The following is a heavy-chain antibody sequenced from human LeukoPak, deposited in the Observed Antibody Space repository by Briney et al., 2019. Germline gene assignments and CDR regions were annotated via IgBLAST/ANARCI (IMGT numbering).Heavy chain of an antibody. J-gene: IGHJ4*02. D-gene: IGHD3-16*01. CDR2: ISYDGSNK. Sequence: GRSLRLSCAASGFTFSSYAMHWVRQAPGKGLEWVAVISYDGSNKYYADSVKGRFTISRDNAKNSLFLQMDSLRAEDTAVYYCAGGAGWLIDYWGQGTLVTVSS. CDR1: GFTFSSYA. V-gene: IGHV3-30*04. CDR3: AGGAGWLIDY.